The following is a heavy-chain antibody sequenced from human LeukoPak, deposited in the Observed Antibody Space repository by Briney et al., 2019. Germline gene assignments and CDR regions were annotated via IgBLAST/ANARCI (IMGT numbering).Heavy chain of an antibody. CDR1: GGSVSSGSYY. Sequence: SETLSLTCTVSGGSVSSGSYYWSWIRQPPGKGLEWIGYIYYSGSTNYNPSLKSRVTISVDTSKNQFSLKLSPVTAADTAVYYCAREGDYYDSSGYLLRDAFDIWGQGTMVTVSS. CDR2: IYYSGST. V-gene: IGHV4-61*01. J-gene: IGHJ3*02. D-gene: IGHD3-22*01. CDR3: AREGDYYDSSGYLLRDAFDI.